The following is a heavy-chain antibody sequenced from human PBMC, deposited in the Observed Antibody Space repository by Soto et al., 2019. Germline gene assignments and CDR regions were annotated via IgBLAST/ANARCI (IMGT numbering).Heavy chain of an antibody. V-gene: IGHV4-61*01. Sequence: QVQLQESGPGLVKPSETLSLTCTVSGGSVSSGSYYWSWIRQPPGKGLEWIGYIYYSGSTNYNPSLKSRGTISVDTSKNQFSLKLSSVTAADTAVYYCARDDYGGTDAFDIWGQGTMVTVSS. J-gene: IGHJ3*02. D-gene: IGHD4-17*01. CDR3: ARDDYGGTDAFDI. CDR2: IYYSGST. CDR1: GGSVSSGSYY.